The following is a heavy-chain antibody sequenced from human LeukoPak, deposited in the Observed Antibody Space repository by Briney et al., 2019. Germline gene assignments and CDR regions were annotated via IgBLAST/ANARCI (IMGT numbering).Heavy chain of an antibody. CDR2: IKEDGGAK. Sequence: QTGGSLRLSCAASGFTFSSYWMSWVRQAPGKGLEWVGNIKEDGGAKNYVDSVKGRFTISRDNAKNSLYLQLNSLRTEDTAVYYCVRDDSITGTAYRFDYWGQGTLVTVSS. CDR3: VRDDSITGTAYRFDY. V-gene: IGHV3-7*05. D-gene: IGHD1-20*01. J-gene: IGHJ4*02. CDR1: GFTFSSYW.